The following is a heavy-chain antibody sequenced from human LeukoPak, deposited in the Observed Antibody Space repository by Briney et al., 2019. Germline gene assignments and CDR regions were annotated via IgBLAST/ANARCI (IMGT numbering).Heavy chain of an antibody. CDR3: ARENPIYGDYIRYYYYGMDV. CDR2: ISSSSSYI. J-gene: IGHJ6*02. V-gene: IGHV3-21*01. Sequence: GGSLRLSCAASGFTFSSYSMNWVRQAPGKGLEWVSSISSSSSYIYYADSVKGRFTISRDNAKSSLYLQMNSLRAEDTAVYYCARENPIYGDYIRYYYYGMDVWGQGTTVTVSS. D-gene: IGHD4-17*01. CDR1: GFTFSSYS.